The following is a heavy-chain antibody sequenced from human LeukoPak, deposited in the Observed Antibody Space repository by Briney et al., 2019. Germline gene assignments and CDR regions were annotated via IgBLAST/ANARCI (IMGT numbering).Heavy chain of an antibody. CDR2: IYYSGST. CDR1: GGPISGYF. CDR3: AIHGVYNWDDYAFDV. D-gene: IGHD1-1*01. J-gene: IGHJ3*01. V-gene: IGHV4-59*08. Sequence: SSETLSLTCTVSGGPISGYFWSWIRQPPGKGLEWIGYIYYSGSTNYNPSLKSRVTISVETSKNQFSLKLTSVTAADTAVYYCAIHGVYNWDDYAFDVWGQGTMVTVSS.